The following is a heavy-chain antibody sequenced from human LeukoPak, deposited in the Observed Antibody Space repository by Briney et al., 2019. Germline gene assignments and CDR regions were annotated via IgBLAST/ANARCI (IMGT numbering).Heavy chain of an antibody. V-gene: IGHV3-7*01. CDR2: VKQDGTEK. Sequence: GGSLRLSCGASGFSFTTYWMSWVRQAPGKGLEWVANVKQDGTEKYYVDSVKGRFTISRDNAKNSLYLQMNSLRAEDTAVYYCARGSGYFDYWGQGTLVTVSS. D-gene: IGHD1-26*01. CDR3: ARGSGYFDY. J-gene: IGHJ4*02. CDR1: GFSFTTYW.